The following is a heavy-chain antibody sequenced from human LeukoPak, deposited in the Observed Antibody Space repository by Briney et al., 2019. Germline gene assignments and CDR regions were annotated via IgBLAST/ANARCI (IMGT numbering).Heavy chain of an antibody. Sequence: SETLSLTCTVSGGSISSYYWSWIRQPPGKGLEWIGYIYTSGGTNYNPSLKRRVTISVDTSKNQFSLKLSSVTAADTAVYYCARGQGYSSSFGYWGQGTLVTVSS. J-gene: IGHJ4*02. CDR1: GGSISSYY. CDR2: IYTSGGT. CDR3: ARGQGYSSSFGY. D-gene: IGHD6-6*01. V-gene: IGHV4-4*09.